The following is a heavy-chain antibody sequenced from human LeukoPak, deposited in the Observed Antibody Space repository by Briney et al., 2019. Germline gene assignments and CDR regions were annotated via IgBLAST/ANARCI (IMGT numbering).Heavy chain of an antibody. Sequence: SETLSLTCTVSGGSISSSSYYWGWIRQPPGKGLEWIGSIYYSGSTYYNPSLKSRVTISVDTSKNQFSLKLSSVTAADTAVHYCARDGEYYGSGSSTWGQGTLVTVSS. D-gene: IGHD3-10*01. CDR1: GGSISSSSYY. CDR3: ARDGEYYGSGSST. CDR2: IYYSGST. J-gene: IGHJ5*02. V-gene: IGHV4-39*07.